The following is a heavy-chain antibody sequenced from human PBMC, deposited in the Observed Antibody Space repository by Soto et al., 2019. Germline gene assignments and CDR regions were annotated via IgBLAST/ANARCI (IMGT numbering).Heavy chain of an antibody. Sequence: ASETLSLTCTVSGGSISSYYWSWIRQPPGKGLEWIGYIYYSGSTNYNPSLKSRVTISVDTSKNQFSLKLSSVTAADTAVYYCARGFRIRDFWSGYYLDWFDPWGQGTLVTVSS. D-gene: IGHD3-3*01. V-gene: IGHV4-59*01. CDR3: ARGFRIRDFWSGYYLDWFDP. J-gene: IGHJ5*02. CDR1: GGSISSYY. CDR2: IYYSGST.